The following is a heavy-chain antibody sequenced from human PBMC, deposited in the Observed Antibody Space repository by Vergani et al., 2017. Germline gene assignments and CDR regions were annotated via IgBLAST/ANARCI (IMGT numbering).Heavy chain of an antibody. CDR2: ISSSGSTI. CDR1: GFTFSSYE. V-gene: IGHV3-48*03. J-gene: IGHJ4*02. Sequence: EVQLVESGGGLVQPGGSLRLSCAASGFTFSSYEMNWVRQAPGKGLEWVSYISSSGSTIYYADSVKGRFTISRDNAKNSLYLQMNSLRAEDTAVYYCAKSGYCSGGSCYLDYWGQGTLVTVSS. CDR3: AKSGYCSGGSCYLDY. D-gene: IGHD2-15*01.